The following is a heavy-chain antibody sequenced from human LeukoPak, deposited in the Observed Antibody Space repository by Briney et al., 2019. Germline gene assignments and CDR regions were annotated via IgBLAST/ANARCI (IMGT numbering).Heavy chain of an antibody. D-gene: IGHD3-16*01. CDR2: INHSGST. CDR1: GGSFSGYY. CDR3: ARETSQKGAHYMDV. J-gene: IGHJ6*03. Sequence: PSETLSLTCAVYGGSFSGYYWSWIRQPPGKGLEWIGEINHSGSTNYNPSLKSRVTISVDTSKNQFSLKLSSVTAADTALYYCARETSQKGAHYMDVWGKGTTVTISS. V-gene: IGHV4-34*01.